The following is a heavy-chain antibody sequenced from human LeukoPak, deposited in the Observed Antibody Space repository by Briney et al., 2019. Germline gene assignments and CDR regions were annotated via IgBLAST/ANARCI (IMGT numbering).Heavy chain of an antibody. J-gene: IGHJ5*02. Sequence: LRLSCAASGFTFSNYEMNWVRQPPGKGLEWIGEINHSGSTNYNPSLKSRVTISVDTSKNQFSLKLSSVTAADTAVYYCARVGGIVVVPAALGGWFDPWGQGTLVTVSS. V-gene: IGHV4-34*01. D-gene: IGHD2-2*01. CDR2: INHSGST. CDR1: GFTFSNYE. CDR3: ARVGGIVVVPAALGGWFDP.